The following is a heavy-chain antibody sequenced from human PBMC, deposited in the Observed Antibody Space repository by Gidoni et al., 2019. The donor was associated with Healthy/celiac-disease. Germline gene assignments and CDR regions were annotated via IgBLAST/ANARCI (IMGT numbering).Heavy chain of an antibody. CDR1: AGSFSGYY. Sequence: QVQLQQWGAGLLKPSETLSLTCAVYAGSFSGYYWSWIRQPPGKGLEWIGEINHSGSTNYNPSLKSRVTISVDTSKNQFSLKLCSVTAADTAVYYCARGVPWARGAPGPVWGQGTLVTVSS. CDR3: ARGVPWARGAPGPV. CDR2: INHSGST. J-gene: IGHJ4*02. D-gene: IGHD3-10*01. V-gene: IGHV4-34*01.